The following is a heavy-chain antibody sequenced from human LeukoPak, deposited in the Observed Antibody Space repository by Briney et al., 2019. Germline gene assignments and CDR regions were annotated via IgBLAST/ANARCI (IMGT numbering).Heavy chain of an antibody. V-gene: IGHV1-69*05. Sequence: GASVKVSCKASGGTFSNYTFNWVRQAPGQGLEWMGGIIPIFGTTNYAQKFQGRLKISTDASTSTAYMDLSSLRSDDTAVYYCAGASSRSATRCYTGVLWYYYYYMDVWGTGTTVTVSS. D-gene: IGHD2-2*01. CDR3: AGASSRSATRCYTGVLWYYYYYMDV. CDR1: GGTFSNYT. CDR2: IIPIFGTT. J-gene: IGHJ6*03.